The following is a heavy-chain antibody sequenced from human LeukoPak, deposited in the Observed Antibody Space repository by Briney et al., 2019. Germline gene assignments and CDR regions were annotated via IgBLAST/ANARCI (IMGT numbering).Heavy chain of an antibody. Sequence: GGSVTLSCAASGFTFSSYSMNWVRQAPGKGLEWVSYISSSRSTIYYADSVKGRFTISRDNAKNSLYLQVNSLRAEDTAVYYCAKSAAGPFYYFDYWGQGTLVTVSS. J-gene: IGHJ4*02. D-gene: IGHD6-13*01. V-gene: IGHV3-48*04. CDR2: ISSSRSTI. CDR3: AKSAAGPFYYFDY. CDR1: GFTFSSYS.